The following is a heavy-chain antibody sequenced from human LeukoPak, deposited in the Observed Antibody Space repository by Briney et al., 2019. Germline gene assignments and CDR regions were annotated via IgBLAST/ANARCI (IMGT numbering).Heavy chain of an antibody. CDR2: INHSGST. CDR3: ARGRRLGNMNDY. CDR1: GGSFSGYY. D-gene: IGHD3-16*01. Sequence: SETLSLTCAVYGGSFSGYYWSWIRQPPGKGLEWIGEINHSGSTNYNPSLKSRVTISVGTSKNQFSLKLSSVTAADTAVYYCARGRRLGNMNDYWGQGTLVTVSS. V-gene: IGHV4-34*01. J-gene: IGHJ4*02.